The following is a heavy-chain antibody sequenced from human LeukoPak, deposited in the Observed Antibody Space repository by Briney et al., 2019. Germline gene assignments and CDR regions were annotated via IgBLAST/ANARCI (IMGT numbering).Heavy chain of an antibody. CDR1: GFAFSSYA. CDR3: ARDRGALLGGYYFDY. V-gene: IGHV3-23*01. D-gene: IGHD3-16*01. CDR2: ISGSGGTT. Sequence: GGSLRLSCAASGFAFSSYALSAVRPAPGEGLEWVSVISGSGGTTYYADSVKGRFTISRDNSKNTLYLQMNSLRAEDTAVYYCARDRGALLGGYYFDYWGQGTLVTVSS. J-gene: IGHJ4*02.